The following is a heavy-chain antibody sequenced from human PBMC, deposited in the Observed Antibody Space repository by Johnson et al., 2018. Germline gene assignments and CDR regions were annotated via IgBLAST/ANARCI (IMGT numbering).Heavy chain of an antibody. Sequence: QVQLVQSGAEVKKPGSSVKVSCKASGGMFSSPAISWVRQAPGQGLEWMGGIIPMFGTANYAQRFQDRLTITADKPTSTVYMELSSLRSEDRAIYYCAFCAHGFCYTGDFYGMDVWGHGTTVTVSS. CDR3: AFCAHGFCYTGDFYGMDV. CDR2: IIPMFGTA. J-gene: IGHJ6*02. D-gene: IGHD2-8*01. CDR1: GGMFSSPA. V-gene: IGHV1-69*14.